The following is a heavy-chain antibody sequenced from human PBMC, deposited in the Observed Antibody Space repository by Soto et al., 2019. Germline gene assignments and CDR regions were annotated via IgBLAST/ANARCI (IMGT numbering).Heavy chain of an antibody. V-gene: IGHV1-18*01. Sequence: GASVKVSCKASGYTFTSYGISWVRQAPGQGLEWMGWISAYNGNTNYAQKLQGRVTMTTDTSTSTAYMELRSLRSDDTAVYYCARSAIFGEVPPYFDYWGQGTLVTVSS. CDR1: GYTFTSYG. J-gene: IGHJ4*02. D-gene: IGHD3-3*01. CDR3: ARSAIFGEVPPYFDY. CDR2: ISAYNGNT.